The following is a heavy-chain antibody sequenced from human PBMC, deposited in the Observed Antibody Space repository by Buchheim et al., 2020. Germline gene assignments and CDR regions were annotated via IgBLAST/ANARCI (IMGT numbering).Heavy chain of an antibody. V-gene: IGHV3-30*18. Sequence: QVQLVESGGGVVQPGRSLRLSCAASGFTFSSYGMHWVRQAPGKGLEWVAVISYDGSNKYYADSVKGRFTISRDNSKNTLYLQMNSLRAEDTAVYYCAKDLGYCSGGSYYYFDYWGQGTL. CDR3: AKDLGYCSGGSYYYFDY. CDR1: GFTFSSYG. D-gene: IGHD2-15*01. J-gene: IGHJ4*02. CDR2: ISYDGSNK.